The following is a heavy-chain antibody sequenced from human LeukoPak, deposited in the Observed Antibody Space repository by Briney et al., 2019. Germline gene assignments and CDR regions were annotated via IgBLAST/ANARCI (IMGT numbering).Heavy chain of an antibody. CDR2: INHSGST. J-gene: IGHJ4*02. V-gene: IGHV4-34*01. Sequence: SETLSLTCAIYGGSFSGYYWSWIRQPPGKGLEWIGEINHSGSTNYNPSLKSRVTISADTSKNQFSLKLSSVTAADTAVYYCARGRGRSSSWYRGYYFDYWGQGTLVTVSS. CDR3: ARGRGRSSSWYRGYYFDY. CDR1: GGSFSGYY. D-gene: IGHD6-13*01.